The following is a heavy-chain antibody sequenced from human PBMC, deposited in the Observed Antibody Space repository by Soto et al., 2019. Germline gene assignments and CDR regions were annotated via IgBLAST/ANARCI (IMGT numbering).Heavy chain of an antibody. D-gene: IGHD6-13*01. Sequence: GASVKVSCKASGHTFTSYAMHWVRHAPGQRLEWMGWINAGNGNTKYSQKFQGRVTITRDTSASTAYMELSSLRSEDTAVYYCARGRAAAYYYYYMDVWGKGTTVTVSS. CDR3: ARGRAAAYYYYYMDV. CDR1: GHTFTSYA. V-gene: IGHV1-3*01. J-gene: IGHJ6*03. CDR2: INAGNGNT.